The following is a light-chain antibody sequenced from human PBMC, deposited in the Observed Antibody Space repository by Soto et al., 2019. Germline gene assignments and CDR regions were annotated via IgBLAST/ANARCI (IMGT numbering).Light chain of an antibody. Sequence: EIVLTQSPGTLSLSPGERATLSCRASQSFRSNFLAFYXHKPVQAPXXLXYGXSXRATGXPARFSGSGSGTDFTLTISSLEPEAFAVYYCQQRSNWPPSITFGQGTRLEIK. CDR3: QQRSNWPPSIT. J-gene: IGKJ5*01. V-gene: IGKV3-11*01. CDR1: QSFRSNF. CDR2: GXS.